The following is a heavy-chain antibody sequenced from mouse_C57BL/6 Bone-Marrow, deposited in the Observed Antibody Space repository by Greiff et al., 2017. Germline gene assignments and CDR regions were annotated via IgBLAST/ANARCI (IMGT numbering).Heavy chain of an antibody. CDR2: IYPRSGNT. Sequence: QVQLQQSGAELARPGASVKLSCKASGYTFTSYGISWVKQRTGKGLEWIGEIYPRSGNTYYNEKFKGKATLTADKSSSTAYMELRSLTSEDSAVYFCARWGDYAFFDYWGQGTTLTVSS. D-gene: IGHD2-4*01. CDR1: GYTFTSYG. J-gene: IGHJ2*01. V-gene: IGHV1-81*01. CDR3: ARWGDYAFFDY.